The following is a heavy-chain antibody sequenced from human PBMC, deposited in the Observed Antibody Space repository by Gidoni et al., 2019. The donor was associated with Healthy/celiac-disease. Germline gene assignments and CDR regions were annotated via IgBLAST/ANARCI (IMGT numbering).Heavy chain of an antibody. CDR1: GGSFSGYY. CDR3: VPYKAHYYYGMDV. D-gene: IGHD1-20*01. V-gene: IGHV4-34*01. J-gene: IGHJ6*04. CDR2: INHSGST. Sequence: QVQLQQWGAGLLKPSETLSLTCAVYGGSFSGYYWSWIRQPPGKGLEWIGEINHSGSTNYNPSLKSRVTISVDTSKNQFSLKLRSVTAADTAVYYCVPYKAHYYYGMDVWGKGTTVTVSS.